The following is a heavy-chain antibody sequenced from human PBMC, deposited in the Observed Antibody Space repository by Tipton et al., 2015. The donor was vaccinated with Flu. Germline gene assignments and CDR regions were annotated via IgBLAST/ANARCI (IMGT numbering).Heavy chain of an antibody. CDR1: GFTVSSNY. J-gene: IGHJ6*03. CDR2: IYSGGST. D-gene: IGHD2/OR15-2a*01. V-gene: IGHV3-53*01. CDR3: ARVLQGGYYYYYMDV. Sequence: SLRLSCAASGFTVSSNYMSWVRQAPGKGLEWVSVIYSGGSTYYADSVKGRFTISRDNSKNTLYLQMNSLRAEDTAVYYCARVLQGGYYYYYMDVWGKGTTVTVSS.